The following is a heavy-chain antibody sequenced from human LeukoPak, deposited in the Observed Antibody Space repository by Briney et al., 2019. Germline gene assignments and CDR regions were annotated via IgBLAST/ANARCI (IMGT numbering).Heavy chain of an antibody. Sequence: GGSLRLSCAASGFTFSSYDMHWVREATGKGLEWVSAIGTAGDTYYPGSVKGRFTISRENAKNSLYLQMNSLRAGDTAVYYCARRPRDYYDSSGTRIRNWYFDLWGRGTLVTVSS. CDR1: GFTFSSYD. V-gene: IGHV3-13*04. D-gene: IGHD3-22*01. J-gene: IGHJ2*01. CDR2: IGTAGDT. CDR3: ARRPRDYYDSSGTRIRNWYFDL.